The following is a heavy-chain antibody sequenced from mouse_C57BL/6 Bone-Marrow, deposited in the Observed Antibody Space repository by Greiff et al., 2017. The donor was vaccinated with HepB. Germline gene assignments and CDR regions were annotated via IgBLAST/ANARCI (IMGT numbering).Heavy chain of an antibody. Sequence: QVQLKQPGAELVKPGASVKMSCKASGYTFTSYWITWVKQRPGQGLEWIGDIYPGSGSTNYNEKFKSKATLTVDTSSSTAYMQLSSLTSEDSAVYYCARRAGYCLTGVFAYWGQGTLVTVSA. CDR1: GYTFTSYW. CDR2: IYPGSGST. CDR3: ARRAGYCLTGVFAY. V-gene: IGHV1-55*01. D-gene: IGHD1-1*01. J-gene: IGHJ3*01.